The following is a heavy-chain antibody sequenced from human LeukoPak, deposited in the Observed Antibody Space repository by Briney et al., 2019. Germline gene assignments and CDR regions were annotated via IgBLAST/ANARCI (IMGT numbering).Heavy chain of an antibody. D-gene: IGHD3-22*01. J-gene: IGHJ4*02. V-gene: IGHV1-18*01. Sequence: ATVRVSCKASGYTFTNYGISWVRQAPGQGLEWMGWINVYSGNTNYAQKLQGRVTMTTDTSTSTAYMELRSLRSDETAVYYCARTASYYYDSSGYPIDYWGQGTLVTVSS. CDR2: INVYSGNT. CDR3: ARTASYYYDSSGYPIDY. CDR1: GYTFTNYG.